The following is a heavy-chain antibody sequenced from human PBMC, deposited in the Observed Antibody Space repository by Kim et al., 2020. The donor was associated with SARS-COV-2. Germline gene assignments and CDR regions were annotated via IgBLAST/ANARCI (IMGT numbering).Heavy chain of an antibody. J-gene: IGHJ4*02. CDR3: ARGGFTTPFDY. D-gene: IGHD4-17*01. CDR2: T. V-gene: IGHV5-51*01. Sequence: TSYSPSFQGQVTISADKSISTAYLQWSSLKASDTAMYYCARGGFTTPFDYWGQGTLVTVSS.